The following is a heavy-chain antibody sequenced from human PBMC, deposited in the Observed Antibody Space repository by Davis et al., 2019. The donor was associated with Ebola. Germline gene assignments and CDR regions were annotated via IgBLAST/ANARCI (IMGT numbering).Heavy chain of an antibody. V-gene: IGHV3-64*01. D-gene: IGHD6-19*01. CDR3: ARDDGYSSGWYVGGMDV. Sequence: GESLKISCAASGFTVSSNYMSWVRQAPGKGLEYVSAISSNGGSTYYANSVKGRFTISRDNSKNTLYLQMNSLRAEDTAVYYCARDDGYSSGWYVGGMDVWGQGTTVTVSS. CDR1: GFTVSSNY. CDR2: ISSNGGST. J-gene: IGHJ6*02.